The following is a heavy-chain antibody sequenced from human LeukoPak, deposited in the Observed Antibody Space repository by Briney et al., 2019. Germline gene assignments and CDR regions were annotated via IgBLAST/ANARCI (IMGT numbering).Heavy chain of an antibody. V-gene: IGHV4-39*07. CDR2: IYYSGST. J-gene: IGHJ4*02. CDR1: GGSISSSSYY. Sequence: PSETLSLTCTVSGGSISSSSYYWGWIRQPPGKGLEWIGSIYYSGSTYYNPSLKSRVTISVDTSKNQFSLKLSSVTAADTAVYYCARGRATGYVDYWGQGTLVTVSS. D-gene: IGHD3-9*01. CDR3: ARGRATGYVDY.